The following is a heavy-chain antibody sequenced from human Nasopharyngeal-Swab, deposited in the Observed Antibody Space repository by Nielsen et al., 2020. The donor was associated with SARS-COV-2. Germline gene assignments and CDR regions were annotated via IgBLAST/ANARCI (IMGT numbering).Heavy chain of an antibody. CDR1: GFTFSNYA. CDR3: AKQLLWFGELLDMFDY. D-gene: IGHD3-10*01. Sequence: GESLKISCAASGFTFSNYAMSWVRQAPGKGLEWVSAISGSGGSTYYADSVKGRFTISRDNSKNTLYLQMNSLRAEDTAVYYCAKQLLWFGELLDMFDYWGQGTLVTVSS. V-gene: IGHV3-23*01. J-gene: IGHJ4*02. CDR2: ISGSGGST.